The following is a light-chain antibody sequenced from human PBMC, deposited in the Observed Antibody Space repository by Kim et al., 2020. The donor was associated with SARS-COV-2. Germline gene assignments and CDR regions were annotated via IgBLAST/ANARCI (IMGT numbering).Light chain of an antibody. CDR3: QVWDSSSDHVV. CDR2: YDS. CDR1: NIGSKS. Sequence: APGKTARSTCGGNNIGSKSVHGYQQKPGQAPVLVIYYDSDRPSGIPERFSGSNSGNTATLTISRVEAGDEADYYCQVWDSSSDHVVFGGGTQLTVL. J-gene: IGLJ2*01. V-gene: IGLV3-21*04.